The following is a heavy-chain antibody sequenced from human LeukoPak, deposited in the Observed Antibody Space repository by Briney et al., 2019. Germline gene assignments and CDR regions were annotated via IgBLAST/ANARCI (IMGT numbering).Heavy chain of an antibody. CDR3: ASGLVIFSDPVHYCYGMDV. CDR1: GGSVSEYH. J-gene: IGHJ6*04. V-gene: IGHV4-34*01. Sequence: PSETLSLTCAVYGGSVSEYHWNWVRQAPGEGLEWIGEINHSGSTDYNPSLRSRVTISADTSKKQFSLTLTSVTAADTGVYYCASGLVIFSDPVHYCYGMDVWGTGTTVTVSS. D-gene: IGHD2-21*01. CDR2: INHSGST.